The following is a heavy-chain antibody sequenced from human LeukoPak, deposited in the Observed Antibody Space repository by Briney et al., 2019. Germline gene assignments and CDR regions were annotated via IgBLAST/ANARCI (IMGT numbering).Heavy chain of an antibody. D-gene: IGHD3-10*01. CDR2: INYSGST. J-gene: IGHJ5*02. CDR1: TFSDYA. Sequence: TFSDYAMSWVRQAPGKGLEWIGYINYSGSTYYNPSLKSRVTISVDTSKNHFSLKLSSVTAADTAVYYCARYGSGSTWFDPWGQGTLVTVSS. V-gene: IGHV4-30-4*01. CDR3: ARYGSGSTWFDP.